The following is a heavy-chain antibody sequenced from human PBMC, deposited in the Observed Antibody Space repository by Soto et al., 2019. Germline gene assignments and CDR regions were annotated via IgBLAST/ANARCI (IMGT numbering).Heavy chain of an antibody. CDR2: IIPLFGTA. J-gene: IGHJ4*02. CDR1: GGTFSIYA. Sequence: SVKVSCKASGGTFSIYAIDWVRQAPGQGLEWMGGIIPLFGTANYAQNFQGRITITADESTNTAYMELRSLRSEDTAVYYCARGVHYDSSGYYYFYWGQGRLVTVS. CDR3: ARGVHYDSSGYYYFY. D-gene: IGHD3-22*01. V-gene: IGHV1-69*13.